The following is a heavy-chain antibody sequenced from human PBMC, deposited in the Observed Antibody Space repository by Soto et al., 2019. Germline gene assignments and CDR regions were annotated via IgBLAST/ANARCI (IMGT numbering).Heavy chain of an antibody. CDR2: IIPIFGTA. J-gene: IGHJ6*02. Sequence: SVKVSCKASGYTFTSYGISWVRQAPGQGLEWMGGIIPIFGTANYAQKFQGRVTITADESTSTAYMELSSLRSEDTAVYYCASLISSTSWGPYYYYYYGMDVWGQGTTVTVSS. V-gene: IGHV1-69*13. CDR3: ASLISSTSWGPYYYYYYGMDV. CDR1: GYTFTSYG. D-gene: IGHD2-2*01.